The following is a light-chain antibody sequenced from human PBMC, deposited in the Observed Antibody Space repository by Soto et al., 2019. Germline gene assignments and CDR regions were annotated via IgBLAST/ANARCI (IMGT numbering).Light chain of an antibody. CDR1: QSISSY. CDR3: QQSYGTPFT. V-gene: IGKV1-39*01. CDR2: AAS. J-gene: IGKJ3*01. Sequence: DIQMTQSPSSLSASVGDRVTITCRASQSISSYLNWYQQKPGKAPKLLIYAASSLQSVVPSRFSGSESGTDFTLTISSLQPEDFATYYCQQSYGTPFTSGPGTKVDIK.